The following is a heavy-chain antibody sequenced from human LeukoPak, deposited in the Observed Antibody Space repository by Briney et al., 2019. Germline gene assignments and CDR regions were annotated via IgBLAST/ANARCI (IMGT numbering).Heavy chain of an antibody. Sequence: SETLSLTCTVSGGSISSGDSYGGWIRQPPGKGLGWIGYIYDSGSTYYNPSLKSRLTMSVDTSKMQFSLRLSSVTAADTALYYCAKHYSGSETYGFFQHWSQGTLVTVSS. CDR3: AKHYSGSETYGFFQH. CDR1: GGSISSGDSY. V-gene: IGHV4-30-4*01. J-gene: IGHJ1*01. CDR2: IYDSGST. D-gene: IGHD3-10*01.